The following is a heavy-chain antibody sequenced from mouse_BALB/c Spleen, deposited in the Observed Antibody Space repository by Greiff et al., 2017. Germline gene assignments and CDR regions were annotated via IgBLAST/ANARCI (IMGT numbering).Heavy chain of an antibody. Sequence: EVQLVESGGGLVKPGGSLKLSCAASGFTFSSYTMSWVRQTPEKRLEWVATISSGGSYTYYPDSVKGRFTISRDNAKNTLYLQMSSLKSEDTAMYYCTRDTRGNYAMDYWGQGTSVTVSS. CDR3: TRDTRGNYAMDY. V-gene: IGHV5-6-4*01. CDR2: ISSGGSYT. CDR1: GFTFSSYT. J-gene: IGHJ4*01.